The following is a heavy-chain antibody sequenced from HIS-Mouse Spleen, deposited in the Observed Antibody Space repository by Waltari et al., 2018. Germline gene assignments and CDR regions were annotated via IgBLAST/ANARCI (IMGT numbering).Heavy chain of an antibody. Sequence: EVQLVESGGGLVQPGGSLRLSCAASGFTVSSNYISRVRQPPGKGVEWVSVIYSGGSTYYADSVKGRFTISRDNSKNTLYLQMNSLRAEDTAVYYCARDAYGGLQSGTFDYWGQGTLVTVSS. CDR2: IYSGGST. D-gene: IGHD4-4*01. J-gene: IGHJ4*02. CDR3: ARDAYGGLQSGTFDY. V-gene: IGHV3-66*01. CDR1: GFTVSSNY.